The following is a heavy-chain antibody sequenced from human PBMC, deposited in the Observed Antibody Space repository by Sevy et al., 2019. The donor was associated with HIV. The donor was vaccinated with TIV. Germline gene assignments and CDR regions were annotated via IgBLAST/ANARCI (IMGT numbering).Heavy chain of an antibody. J-gene: IGHJ4*02. CDR3: ARATIESSSGWYYFDY. CDR2: INHSGST. CDR1: GGSFSGYY. D-gene: IGHD6-19*01. Sequence: KQSQTLSLTCAVYGGSFSGYYWSWIRQPPGKGLEWIGEINHSGSTNYNPSLKSRVTISVDTSKNQFSLKLSSVTAADTAVYYCARATIESSSGWYYFDYWGQGTLVTVSS. V-gene: IGHV4-34*01.